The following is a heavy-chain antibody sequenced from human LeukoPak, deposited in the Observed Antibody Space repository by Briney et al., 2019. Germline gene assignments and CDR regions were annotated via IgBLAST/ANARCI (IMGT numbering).Heavy chain of an antibody. CDR1: GFTFSSYG. CDR3: ARDQMGGTDYSGS. D-gene: IGHD1-26*01. CDR2: VSFDGNNK. Sequence: GRSLRLSCAASGFTFSSYGMHWVRQAPGKGLEWVAVVSFDGNNKYYANSVKGRFTISRDYSKNTLYLQMNSLRAEDTAVYYCARDQMGGTDYSGSWGQGTLVTVSS. J-gene: IGHJ5*02. V-gene: IGHV3-30*03.